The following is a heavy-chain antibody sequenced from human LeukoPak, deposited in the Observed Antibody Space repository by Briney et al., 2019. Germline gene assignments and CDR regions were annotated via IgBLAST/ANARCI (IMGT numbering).Heavy chain of an antibody. CDR1: GGSISSYY. CDR2: IYYSGST. V-gene: IGHV4-59*08. J-gene: IGHJ3*02. CDR3: ARADIYGGNPFDAFDI. D-gene: IGHD4-23*01. Sequence: SETLSLTCTVSGGSISSYYWSWIRQPPGKGLEWIGYIYYSGSTNYNPSLKSRVTISVDTSKNQFSLKLSSVTAADTAVYYCARADIYGGNPFDAFDIWGQGTMVAVSP.